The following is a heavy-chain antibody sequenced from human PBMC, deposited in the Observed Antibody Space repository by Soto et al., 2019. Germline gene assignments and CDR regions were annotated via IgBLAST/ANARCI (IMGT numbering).Heavy chain of an antibody. CDR1: GGSITSGGYS. Sequence: PSETLSLTYAVSGGSITSGGYSWSWIRQPPGKGLEWIEYIYHSGSTYYNPSLKSRVTISVDRSKNQFSLKLSSVTAADTAVYYCARDRVTMVRGVYYYYGMDVWGQGTTVTVSS. J-gene: IGHJ6*02. D-gene: IGHD3-10*01. V-gene: IGHV4-30-2*01. CDR2: IYHSGST. CDR3: ARDRVTMVRGVYYYYGMDV.